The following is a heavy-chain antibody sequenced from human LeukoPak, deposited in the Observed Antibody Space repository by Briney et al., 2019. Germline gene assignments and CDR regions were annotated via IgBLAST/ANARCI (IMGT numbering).Heavy chain of an antibody. CDR1: GFTFSSYG. CDR2: IRYDGSNK. D-gene: IGHD3-10*01. Sequence: GGSLRLSCAASGFTFSSYGMHWVRQAPGKGLEWVAFIRYDGSNKYYADSVKGRFTISRDNAKNSLYLQMNSLRAEDTAVYYCAREAPGGSYYNYWGQGTLVTVSS. V-gene: IGHV3-30*02. J-gene: IGHJ4*02. CDR3: AREAPGGSYYNY.